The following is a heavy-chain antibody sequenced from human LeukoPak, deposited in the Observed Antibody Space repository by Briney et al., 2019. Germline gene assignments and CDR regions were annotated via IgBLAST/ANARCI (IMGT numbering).Heavy chain of an antibody. J-gene: IGHJ4*02. D-gene: IGHD4-11*01. CDR3: AVRNYEEQEFDY. V-gene: IGHV3-30*03. CDR1: GFTFSSYG. Sequence: GGSLRLSCAASGFTFSSYGMHWVRQAPGKGLEWVAVISYDGSNKYYADSVKGRFTISRDNSKNTLYLQMNSLRAEDTAVYYCAVRNYEEQEFDYWGQGTLVTVSS. CDR2: ISYDGSNK.